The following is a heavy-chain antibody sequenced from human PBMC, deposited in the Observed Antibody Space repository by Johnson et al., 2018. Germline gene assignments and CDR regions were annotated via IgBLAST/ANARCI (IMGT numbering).Heavy chain of an antibody. CDR3: ARDDYFGSGSSLEYRSGMDV. J-gene: IGHJ6*02. D-gene: IGHD3-10*01. CDR1: GFTFSSYG. V-gene: IGHV3-33*05. CDR2: ISYDGSNK. Sequence: QVQLVESGGGVVQPGRSLRLSCAASGFTFSSYGMHWVRQAPGKGLEWVAVISYDGSNKYYADSVKGRFTISRDNSKNTLYLQMNSLKAEDTAVYYCARDDYFGSGSSLEYRSGMDVWGQGTTVTVS.